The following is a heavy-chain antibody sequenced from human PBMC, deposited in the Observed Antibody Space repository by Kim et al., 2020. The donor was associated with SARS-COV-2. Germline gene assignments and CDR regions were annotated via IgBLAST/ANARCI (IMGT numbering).Heavy chain of an antibody. D-gene: IGHD5-18*01. J-gene: IGHJ4*02. CDR2: IYYSGST. CDR3: ARGGYSYGGFDY. V-gene: IGHV4-59*13. CDR1: GGSISSYY. Sequence: SETLSLTCTVSGGSISSYYWSWIRQPPGKGLEWIGYIYYSGSTNYNPSLKSRVTISVDTSKNQFSLKLSSVTAADTAVYYCARGGYSYGGFDYWGQGTLVTVSS.